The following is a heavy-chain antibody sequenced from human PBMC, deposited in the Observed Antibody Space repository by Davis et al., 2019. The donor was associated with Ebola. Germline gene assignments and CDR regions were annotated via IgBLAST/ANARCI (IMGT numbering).Heavy chain of an antibody. D-gene: IGHD6-19*01. V-gene: IGHV3-7*01. CDR2: IKQDGSEK. CDR1: GFPFSSYW. Sequence: GESLKIPCAASGFPFSSYWMSWVRQAPGKGLEWVANIKQDGSEKYYLDSVKGRFTISRDNAKNSLYLQMNSLRAEDTAVYYCARDFVAWIAVAGTGYYYGMDVWGKGTTVTVSS. CDR3: ARDFVAWIAVAGTGYYYGMDV. J-gene: IGHJ6*04.